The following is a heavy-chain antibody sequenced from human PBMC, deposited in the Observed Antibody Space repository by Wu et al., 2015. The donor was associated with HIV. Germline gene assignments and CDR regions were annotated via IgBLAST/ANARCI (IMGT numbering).Heavy chain of an antibody. V-gene: IGHV1-18*04. J-gene: IGHJ6*02. CDR3: ARGGNIRYARMDV. CDR1: DDTLDTNG. Sequence: QLVQSGDGVKRPGASVKVSCKASDDTLDTNGISWVRQAPGQGLEWMGWISGSGIHTNYAQNFQARVTMTTDTSTTTAYMELRSLTPDDTAVYYCARGGNIRYARMDVWGQGITVTVSS. D-gene: IGHD2-2*01. CDR2: ISGSGIHT.